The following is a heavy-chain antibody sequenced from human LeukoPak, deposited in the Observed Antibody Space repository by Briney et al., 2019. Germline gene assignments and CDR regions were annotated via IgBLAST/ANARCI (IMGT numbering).Heavy chain of an antibody. V-gene: IGHV3-74*03. CDR3: VRSDWFDN. CDR1: GVFFCNFG. CDR2: VNSDGIYT. J-gene: IGHJ5*02. Sequence: PRGSLTLSCAASGVFFCNFGMHWGRQAPGKGRVWVSRVNSDGIYTKYADYVKGRFTISRDNAKNTLYLQMNSLSAEDTAMYYCVRSDWFDNWGQGTLVTVSS.